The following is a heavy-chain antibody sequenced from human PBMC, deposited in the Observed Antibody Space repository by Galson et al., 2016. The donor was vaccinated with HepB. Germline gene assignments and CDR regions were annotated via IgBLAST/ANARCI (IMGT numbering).Heavy chain of an antibody. J-gene: IGHJ1*01. V-gene: IGHV6-1*01. CDR3: SRSYLLGRGFGW. CDR1: GDSVSNNNAG. D-gene: IGHD3-10*01. CDR2: TFYRSNWQN. Sequence: CAISGDSVSNNNAGWYWIRQSPSRGFECLGRTFYRSNWQNDYAESVNSRISINADTAKNEFSRHLRSVTPEDTGVYYCSRSYLLGRGFGWWGPGTPVTVSS.